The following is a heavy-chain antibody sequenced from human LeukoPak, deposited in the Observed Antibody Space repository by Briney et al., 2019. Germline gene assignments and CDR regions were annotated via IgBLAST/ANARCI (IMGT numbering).Heavy chain of an antibody. CDR2: ILYSGNS. D-gene: IGHD6-19*01. CDR1: GGSISSRSYY. J-gene: IGHJ4*02. CDR3: ARRARGYSSGRPTYYFDY. Sequence: SETLSLTCTVSGGSISSRSYYWGWIRQPPGKGLEWVGSILYSGNSDYNPSLKSRVTISVDTSKNQFSLKLSSVTAADTAVYYCARRARGYSSGRPTYYFDYWGQGTLVTVSS. V-gene: IGHV4-39*07.